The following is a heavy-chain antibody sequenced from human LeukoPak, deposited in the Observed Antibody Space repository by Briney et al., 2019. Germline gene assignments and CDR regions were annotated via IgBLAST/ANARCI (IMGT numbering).Heavy chain of an antibody. D-gene: IGHD1-26*01. J-gene: IGHJ4*02. V-gene: IGHV4-39*01. CDR2: MHYSGTT. CDR1: GGSISNSPYY. Sequence: SETLTLTCNVSGGSISNSPYYWGWIRQPPGKGLEWIGSMHYSGTTYHNPSLRSRVTISVDTSKNQFSLRLISVTAADTAVYYCARNDRGRPADYWGQGTLVTVSS. CDR3: ARNDRGRPADY.